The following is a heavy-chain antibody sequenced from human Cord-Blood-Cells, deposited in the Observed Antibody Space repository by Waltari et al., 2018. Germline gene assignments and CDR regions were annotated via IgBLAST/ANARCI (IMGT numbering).Heavy chain of an antibody. CDR3: ARGDACDI. CDR1: GATFSSYA. Sequence: QVQLVQSGAEVKKPASLVKVSCMVSGATFSSYAISWVRQAPGQGLEWMGAIIPIFGTANSAQKFQGRVTITADESTSTAYMELSSLRSDDTAVYYCARGDACDIWGQGTMVTVSS. J-gene: IGHJ3*02. CDR2: IIPIFGTA. V-gene: IGHV1-69*01.